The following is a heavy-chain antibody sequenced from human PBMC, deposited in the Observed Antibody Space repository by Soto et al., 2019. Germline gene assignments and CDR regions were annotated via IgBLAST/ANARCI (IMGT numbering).Heavy chain of an antibody. CDR1: GYSFTDYY. D-gene: IGHD1-26*01. Sequence: VASVKVSCKASGYSFTDYYIHWVRQAPGQGLEWMGIINPNDGSTTYAQQFQGRVTMTRDTSTNTVYMELSSLRSEDTAVYYCARAYLYIGSEFDPWGQGTLVTVS. CDR2: INPNDGST. CDR3: ARAYLYIGSEFDP. J-gene: IGHJ5*02. V-gene: IGHV1-46*03.